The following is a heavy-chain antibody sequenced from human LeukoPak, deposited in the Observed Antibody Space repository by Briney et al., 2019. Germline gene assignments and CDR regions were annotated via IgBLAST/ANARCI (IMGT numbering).Heavy chain of an antibody. D-gene: IGHD2-2*01. V-gene: IGHV1-2*02. CDR2: INPNSGGT. J-gene: IGHJ3*02. CDR1: GYTFTGYY. CDR3: ARVIGVVPAATDAFDI. Sequence: ASVKVSCKASGYTFTGYYMHWVRQAPGQGLEWMGWINPNSGGTNYAQKFQGRVTMTRDTSISTAYMELSRLRSDDTAVYYCARVIGVVPAATDAFDIWGQGTMVTVAS.